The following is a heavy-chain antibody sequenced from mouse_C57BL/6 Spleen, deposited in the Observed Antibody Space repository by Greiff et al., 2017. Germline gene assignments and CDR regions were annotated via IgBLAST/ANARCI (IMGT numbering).Heavy chain of an antibody. D-gene: IGHD2-5*01. V-gene: IGHV1-69*01. J-gene: IGHJ2*01. CDR2: IDPSDSYT. CDR1: GYTFTSYW. Sequence: QVQLQQPGAELVMPGASVKLSCKASGYTFTSYWMHWVKQRPGQGLEWIGEIDPSDSYTNYNQKFKGKSTLTVDKSSSTAYMQLSSLTSEDSAVYYCAFVSKNYFDYWGQGTTLTVSS. CDR3: AFVSKNYFDY.